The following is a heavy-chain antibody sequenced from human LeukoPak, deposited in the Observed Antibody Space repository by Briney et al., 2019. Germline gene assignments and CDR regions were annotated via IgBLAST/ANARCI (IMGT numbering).Heavy chain of an antibody. CDR1: GGSFSGYY. Sequence: SETLSLTCAVYGGSFSGYYWSWIRQPPGKGLEWIGEINHSGSTNYNPSLKSRVTISVDTSKNQFSLKLSSVTAADTAVYYCAPYDSSGYYYVYWGQGTLVTVSS. D-gene: IGHD3-22*01. J-gene: IGHJ4*02. CDR2: INHSGST. CDR3: APYDSSGYYYVY. V-gene: IGHV4-34*01.